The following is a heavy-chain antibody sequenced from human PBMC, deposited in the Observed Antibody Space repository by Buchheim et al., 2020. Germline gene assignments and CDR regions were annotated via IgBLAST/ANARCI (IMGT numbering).Heavy chain of an antibody. Sequence: QVQLQQWGAGLLKPSETLSLTCAVYGGSFSGYYWSWIRQPPGKGLEWIGEINHSGSTNYNPSLKSRVTISVDTSKNQFSLKLSSVTAADTAVYYRARARFFLRGDYYYGMDVWGQGTT. D-gene: IGHD3-3*01. CDR2: INHSGST. CDR1: GGSFSGYY. CDR3: ARARFFLRGDYYYGMDV. J-gene: IGHJ6*02. V-gene: IGHV4-34*01.